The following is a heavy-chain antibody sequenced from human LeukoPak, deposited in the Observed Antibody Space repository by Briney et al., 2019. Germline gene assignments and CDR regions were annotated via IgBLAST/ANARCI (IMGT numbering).Heavy chain of an antibody. V-gene: IGHV4-59*01. D-gene: IGHD4-17*01. Sequence: XXRQPPGXGXEWNAYIYYSGSTNYNPSLKSRVTISVDTSKNQFSLKLRSVTAADTAVYYCARLDYGDYVFDYWGQGTLVTVSS. J-gene: IGHJ4*02. CDR2: IYYSGST. CDR3: ARLDYGDYVFDY.